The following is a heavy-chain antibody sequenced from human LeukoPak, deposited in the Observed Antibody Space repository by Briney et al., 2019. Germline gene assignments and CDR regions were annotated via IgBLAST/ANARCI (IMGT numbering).Heavy chain of an antibody. V-gene: IGHV6-1*01. CDR3: ARGYSYLYGMDV. D-gene: IGHD5-18*01. CDR2: TYYRSKWYN. J-gene: IGHJ6*02. CDR1: GDSVSSNSAT. Sequence: SQTLSLTCAISGDSVSSNSATWSWIRQSPSRGLEWLGRTYYRSKWYNDYAVSVKSRITINPDTSKNQFSLHLNSVTPEDTAVYYCARGYSYLYGMDVWGQGTTVTVSS.